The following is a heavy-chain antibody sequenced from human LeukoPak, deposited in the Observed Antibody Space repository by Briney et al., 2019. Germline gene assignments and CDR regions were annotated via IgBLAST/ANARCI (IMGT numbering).Heavy chain of an antibody. Sequence: GGSLRLSCAASGFTFSSYAMSWVRQAPGKGLEWVSAICGSGGSTYYADSVKGRFTISRDNSKNTLYLQMNSLRAEDTAVYYCAKSGTIFGVVIIDWFDPWGQGTLVTVSS. D-gene: IGHD3-3*01. V-gene: IGHV3-23*01. CDR2: ICGSGGST. J-gene: IGHJ5*02. CDR1: GFTFSSYA. CDR3: AKSGTIFGVVIIDWFDP.